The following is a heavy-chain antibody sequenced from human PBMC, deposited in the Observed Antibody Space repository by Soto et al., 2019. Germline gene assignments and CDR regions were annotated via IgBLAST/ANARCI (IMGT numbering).Heavy chain of an antibody. CDR3: ARARRTQSHYDSSGYTAEYFQY. CDR2: ISSSSSYT. CDR1: GFTFSDYY. Sequence: QVQLVESRGGLVKPGGSLRLSCAASGFTFSDYYMSWIRQAPGKELEWVSYISSSSSYTNYADSVKGRFTISRDNAKNSLYLEMNSLRAEDTAVYYCARARRTQSHYDSSGYTAEYFQYWGQGTLVTVSS. V-gene: IGHV3-11*05. D-gene: IGHD3-22*01. J-gene: IGHJ1*01.